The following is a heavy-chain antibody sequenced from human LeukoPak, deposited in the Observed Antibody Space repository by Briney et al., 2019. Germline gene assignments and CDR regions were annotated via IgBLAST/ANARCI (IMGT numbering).Heavy chain of an antibody. Sequence: PGGSLRLSCTASGFTFGDYAMSWFRQAPGKGLEWVGFIRSKAYGGTTEYAASVKGRFTISRDDSKSIAYLQMNSLKTEDTAVYYCTRDPPSGQWLPTFDYWGQGTLVTVSS. J-gene: IGHJ4*02. CDR1: GFTFGDYA. CDR3: TRDPPSGQWLPTFDY. CDR2: IRSKAYGGTT. D-gene: IGHD6-19*01. V-gene: IGHV3-49*03.